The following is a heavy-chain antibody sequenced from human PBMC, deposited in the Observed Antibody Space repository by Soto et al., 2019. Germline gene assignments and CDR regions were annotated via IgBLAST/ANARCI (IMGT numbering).Heavy chain of an antibody. CDR3: ARRGYGLYFDY. CDR1: GFTFSSYA. V-gene: IGHV3-64*01. D-gene: IGHD3-10*01. J-gene: IGHJ4*02. Sequence: EVQLVESGGGLVQPGGSLRLSGAASGFTFSSYAMHWVRQAPGKGLEYVSVISGNGGSTYYANSVKGRFTISRDNSKNTLYLQMGSLRAEDMAVYYCARRGYGLYFDYWGQGTLVTVSS. CDR2: ISGNGGST.